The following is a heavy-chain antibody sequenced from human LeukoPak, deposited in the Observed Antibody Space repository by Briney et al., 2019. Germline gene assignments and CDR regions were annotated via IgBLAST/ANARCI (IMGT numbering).Heavy chain of an antibody. V-gene: IGHV4-39*01. J-gene: IGHJ4*02. CDR2: IYYSGTT. Sequence: PSETLSLTCTVSGGSIGSIISYWGWIRQPPGKGLEWIGSIYYSGTTYYNPSLKSRVTISVDTSKNQFSLKLSSVTAADTAVYYCARVAYGSGSRLIDCWGQGTLVTISS. CDR3: ARVAYGSGSRLIDC. D-gene: IGHD3-10*01. CDR1: GGSIGSIISY.